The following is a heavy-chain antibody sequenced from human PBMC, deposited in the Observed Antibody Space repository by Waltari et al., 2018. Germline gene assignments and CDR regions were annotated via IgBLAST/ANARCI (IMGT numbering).Heavy chain of an antibody. J-gene: IGHJ5*01. CDR2: TYYRSKWYN. CDR1: GDSVSSNSAA. CDR3: ARDGRARIGYKNILQFDS. V-gene: IGHV6-1*01. D-gene: IGHD3-9*01. Sequence: QVQLQQSGPGLVKPSQTLSLTCAISGDSVSSNSAAWTWIRQSPSRGLEWLGRTYYRSKWYNDYAVSVKSRITINPDTSKNHFSLQLNSVTPEDTAVYYCARDGRARIGYKNILQFDSWGQGTLVTVSS.